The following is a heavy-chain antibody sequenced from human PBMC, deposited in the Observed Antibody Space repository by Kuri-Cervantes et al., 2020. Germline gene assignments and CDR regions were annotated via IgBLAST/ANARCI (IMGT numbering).Heavy chain of an antibody. CDR1: GFTFSSYA. CDR3: ARDPPGGWTDY. J-gene: IGHJ4*02. V-gene: IGHV3-30*07. Sequence: GGSLRLSCAASGFTFSSYAMHWVRQAPGKGLEWVAVISYDGSNKYYADSVKGRFTISRDNSKNTLYLKMNSLRAEDTAVYYCARDPPGGWTDYWGQGTLVTVSS. D-gene: IGHD6-19*01. CDR2: ISYDGSNK.